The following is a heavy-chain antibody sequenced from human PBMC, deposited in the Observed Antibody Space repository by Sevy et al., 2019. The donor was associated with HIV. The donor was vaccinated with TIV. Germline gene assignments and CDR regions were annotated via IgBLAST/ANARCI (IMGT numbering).Heavy chain of an antibody. V-gene: IGHV3-7*03. CDR1: GFTFSNYW. Sequence: GGSLRLSCVASGFTFSNYWMSWVRQAPGKGLEWVANIKRDGSEKYYVASVKGRFTISRDNDKTSLYLQMYSLRDEDTAVYYCARDCNSATCLWGLDVWGPGTTVTVSS. CDR3: ARDCNSATCLWGLDV. J-gene: IGHJ6*02. CDR2: IKRDGSEK. D-gene: IGHD1-26*01.